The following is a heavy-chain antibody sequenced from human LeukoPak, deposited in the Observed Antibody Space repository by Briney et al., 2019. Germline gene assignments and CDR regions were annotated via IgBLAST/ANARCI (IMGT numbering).Heavy chain of an antibody. V-gene: IGHV3-20*04. CDR3: ARGATETTFDY. D-gene: IGHD1-1*01. J-gene: IGHJ4*02. CDR2: INWNGGST. Sequence: GGSLRLSCAASGFKFDDYGMSWVRQAPGKGLEWVSGINWNGGSTGYVDSVKGRFTISRDNAKNSLYLQMNSLRAEDTALYYCARGATETTFDYWGQGTLVTVSS. CDR1: GFKFDDYG.